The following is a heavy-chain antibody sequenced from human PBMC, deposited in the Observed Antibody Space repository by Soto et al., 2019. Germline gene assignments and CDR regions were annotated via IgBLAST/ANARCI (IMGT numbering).Heavy chain of an antibody. J-gene: IGHJ6*03. CDR2: ISAYNGNT. CDR3: AREHYYGSGKVFWGYMDV. Sequence: ASVKVSCKASGYTFTSYGISWVRQAPGQGLEWMGWISAYNGNTNYAQKLQGRVTMTTDTSTSTAYMELRSLRSDDTAVYYCAREHYYGSGKVFWGYMDVWGKGTTVTVSS. D-gene: IGHD3-10*01. V-gene: IGHV1-18*01. CDR1: GYTFTSYG.